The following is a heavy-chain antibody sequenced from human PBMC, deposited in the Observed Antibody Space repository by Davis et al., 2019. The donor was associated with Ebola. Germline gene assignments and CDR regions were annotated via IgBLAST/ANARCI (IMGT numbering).Heavy chain of an antibody. V-gene: IGHV3-21*04. J-gene: IGHJ4*02. CDR2: ISSSSSYI. D-gene: IGHD5-12*01. CDR1: GFTFSSYS. Sequence: GGSLRLSCAASGFTFSSYSMNWVRQAPGKGLEWVSSISSSSSYIYYADSVKGRFTISRDNSKNSLYLQMNSLRAEDTAVYYCAREGYIVATYDYWGQGTLVTVSS. CDR3: AREGYIVATYDY.